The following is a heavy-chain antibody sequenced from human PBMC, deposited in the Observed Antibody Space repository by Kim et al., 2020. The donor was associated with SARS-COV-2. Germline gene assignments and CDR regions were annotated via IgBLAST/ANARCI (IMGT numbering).Heavy chain of an antibody. D-gene: IGHD4-4*01. CDR1: GYSFTSYW. V-gene: IGHV5-51*01. J-gene: IGHJ6*02. CDR3: ARHSNNYHYYYYGMDV. CDR2: IYPGDSDT. Sequence: GESLKISCKGSGYSFTSYWIGWVRQMPGKGLEWMGIIYPGDSDTRYSPSFQGQVTISADKSISTAYLQWSNLKASDTAMYYCARHSNNYHYYYYGMDVWGQGTTVTVSS.